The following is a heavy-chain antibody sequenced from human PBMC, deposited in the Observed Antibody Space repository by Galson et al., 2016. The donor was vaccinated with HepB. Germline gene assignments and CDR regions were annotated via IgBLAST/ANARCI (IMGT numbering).Heavy chain of an antibody. CDR1: GFTFSSYE. V-gene: IGHV3-48*03. J-gene: IGHJ5*02. CDR2: ISTSGSAI. Sequence: SLRLSCAASGFTFSSYEMNWVRQAPGKGLEWISYISTSGSAIFYADSVKGRFTISRDNAQRSLSLQMNSLKAEDTAFYYCARGSWFDPWGQGTLVTVSS. CDR3: ARGSWFDP.